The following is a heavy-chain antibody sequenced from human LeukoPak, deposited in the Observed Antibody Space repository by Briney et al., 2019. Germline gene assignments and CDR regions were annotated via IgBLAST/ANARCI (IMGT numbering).Heavy chain of an antibody. CDR1: GYSISSGYY. Sequence: SETLSLTCAVSGYSISSGYYWGWIRQPPGRGLEWIGSIYHSGSTYYNPSLKSRVTISVDTSKNQFSLKLSSVTAADTAVYYCARHSQWGFISWTFDIWGRGTMVAVSP. J-gene: IGHJ3*02. CDR3: ARHSQWGFISWTFDI. V-gene: IGHV4-38-2*01. CDR2: IYHSGST. D-gene: IGHD3-16*01.